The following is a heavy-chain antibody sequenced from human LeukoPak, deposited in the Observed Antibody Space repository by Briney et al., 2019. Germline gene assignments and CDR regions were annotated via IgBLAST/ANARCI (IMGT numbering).Heavy chain of an antibody. J-gene: IGHJ5*02. V-gene: IGHV1-69*08. CDR3: SGDLNWHHDS. CDR2: SIPIFDRT. Sequence: ASVKVSFKASGGTFVSYTINWVRQAPGQGLEWMGRSIPIFDRTNYARNFQGRVTITADKSTTTVYMELTSLRSDDTAVYYCSGDLNWHHDSWGQGTLVTVSS. CDR1: GGTFVSYT. D-gene: IGHD3-16*01.